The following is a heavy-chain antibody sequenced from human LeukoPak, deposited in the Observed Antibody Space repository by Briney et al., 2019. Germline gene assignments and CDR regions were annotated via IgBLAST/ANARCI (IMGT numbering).Heavy chain of an antibody. V-gene: IGHV6-1*01. CDR2: TYYRSKWYN. J-gene: IGHJ4*02. Sequence: SQTLSLTCALSGDSFSSNSAAWNWIRQSPSRGLEWLGRTYYRSKWYNDYAVSVKSRITINPDTSKNQFSLQLNSVTPEDTAVYYCARVRYSSGFHQAFDYWGQGTLVTVSS. CDR1: GDSFSSNSAA. CDR3: ARVRYSSGFHQAFDY. D-gene: IGHD6-19*01.